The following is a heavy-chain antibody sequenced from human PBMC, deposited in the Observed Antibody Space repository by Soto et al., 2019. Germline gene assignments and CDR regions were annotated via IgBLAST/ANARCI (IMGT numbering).Heavy chain of an antibody. CDR1: GFTFSNYA. V-gene: IGHV3-23*01. Sequence: EVQLLESGGTLLQPGGSLRLSRAASGFTFSNYAMTWVRQAPGKGLEWVSSISGSGRSSYYAESLKGRFAISRDNSKNTLYLQMYGLRAEDTAVYYCVKVPTDDDATSGRFDPWGQGTLVTVSS. CDR3: VKVPTDDDATSGRFDP. D-gene: IGHD1-1*01. J-gene: IGHJ5*02. CDR2: ISGSGRSS.